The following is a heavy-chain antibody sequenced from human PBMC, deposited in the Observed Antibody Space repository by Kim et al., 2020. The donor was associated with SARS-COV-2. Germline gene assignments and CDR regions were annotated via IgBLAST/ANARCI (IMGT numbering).Heavy chain of an antibody. CDR3: AKDPTFFSSLGLISNW. Sequence: GGSLRLSCTTSGFTFSNNAMHWVRQAPGKGLEWVSSITANGAFTYSAAAVRGRFTISRDNSKNNLFLQMDGLRVEDTALYYCAKDPTFFSSLGLISNW. V-gene: IGHV3-23*01. J-gene: IGHJ5*01. D-gene: IGHD3-16*01. CDR1: GFTFSNNA. CDR2: ITANGAFT.